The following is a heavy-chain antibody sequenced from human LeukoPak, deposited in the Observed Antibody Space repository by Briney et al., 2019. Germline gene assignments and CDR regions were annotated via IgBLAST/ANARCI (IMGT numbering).Heavy chain of an antibody. D-gene: IGHD3-22*01. Sequence: GGSLRLSCAASGFTFSSYAMHWVRQAPGKGLEWVAVISYDGSNKYYADSVKGRFTISRDNSKNTLYLQMNSLRAEDTAVYYCATTSDSSGYYWDDAFDIWGQGTMVTVSS. V-gene: IGHV3-30-3*01. CDR2: ISYDGSNK. J-gene: IGHJ3*02. CDR1: GFTFSSYA. CDR3: ATTSDSSGYYWDDAFDI.